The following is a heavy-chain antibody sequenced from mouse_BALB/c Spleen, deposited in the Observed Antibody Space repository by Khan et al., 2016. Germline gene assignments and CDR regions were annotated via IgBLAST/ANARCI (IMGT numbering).Heavy chain of an antibody. Sequence: EVELVESGGGLVQPGGSLKLSCAASGFTFSSYGMSWVRQTPDKRLELVATINSNGGNTYYPDSVKGRFTISRDNAKNTLYLQLNSLKSEDTAMYYCARGRQLGLGYFDYWGQGTTLTVSS. J-gene: IGHJ2*01. V-gene: IGHV5-6-3*01. CDR3: ARGRQLGLGYFDY. D-gene: IGHD3-2*01. CDR2: INSNGGNT. CDR1: GFTFSSYG.